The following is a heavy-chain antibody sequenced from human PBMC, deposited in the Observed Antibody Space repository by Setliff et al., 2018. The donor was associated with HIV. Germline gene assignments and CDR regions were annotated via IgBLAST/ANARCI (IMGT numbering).Heavy chain of an antibody. V-gene: IGHV3-23*01. CDR1: GFIFSSYA. CDR2: ITGSGGSP. Sequence: GGSLRLSCAASGFIFSSYAMSWVRQAPGKGLEWVSGITGSGGSPYYADSVKGRFTISRDKSKNTLYLQMSSLIAEDTAVYYCTKDRSVWLGPRVYFDYWGQGTLVTVSS. J-gene: IGHJ4*02. CDR3: TKDRSVWLGPRVYFDY. D-gene: IGHD6-19*01.